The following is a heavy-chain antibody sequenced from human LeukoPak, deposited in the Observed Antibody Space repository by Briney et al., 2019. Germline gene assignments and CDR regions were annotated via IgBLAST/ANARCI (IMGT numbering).Heavy chain of an antibody. CDR3: ARGSTMVRGVGGY. V-gene: IGHV3-21*01. J-gene: IGHJ4*02. Sequence: PGGSLRLSCAASGFTFSSYSMNWVRQAPGKGLEWVSSISSSSSYIYYADSVKGRFTISRDNAKNSLYLQMNSLRAEDTAVYYCARGSTMVRGVGGYWGQGTLVTVSS. CDR2: ISSSSSYI. D-gene: IGHD3-10*01. CDR1: GFTFSSYS.